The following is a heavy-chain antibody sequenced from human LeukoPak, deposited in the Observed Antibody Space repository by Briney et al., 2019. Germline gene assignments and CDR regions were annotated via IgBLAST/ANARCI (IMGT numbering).Heavy chain of an antibody. J-gene: IGHJ4*02. D-gene: IGHD3-10*01. CDR1: GYTFTGYY. CDR3: ARGLNYYGSGSYYNPYYFDY. V-gene: IGHV1-2*02. Sequence: ASVKVSCKASGYTFTGYYMHWVRQAPGQGLEWMGWINPNSGGTNYAQKFQGRVTMTRDTSISTAYMELSRLRSDDTAVYYCARGLNYYGSGSYYNPYYFDYWGQGTLVTVSS. CDR2: INPNSGGT.